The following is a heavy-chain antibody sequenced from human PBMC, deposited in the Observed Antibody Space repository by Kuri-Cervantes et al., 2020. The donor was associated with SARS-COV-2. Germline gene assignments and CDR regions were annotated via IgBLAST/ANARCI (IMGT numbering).Heavy chain of an antibody. V-gene: IGHV1-3*01. J-gene: IGHJ4*02. D-gene: IGHD3-10*01. CDR2: INAGNGNT. Sequence: ASVKVSCKASGYTFTSYAMHWVRQAPGQRLEWMGWINAGNGNTKYSQKFQGRVTITADKSTSTAYMELSSLRSEDTAVYYCAITMPRTPYYFDYWGQGTLVTVSS. CDR3: AITMPRTPYYFDY. CDR1: GYTFTSYA.